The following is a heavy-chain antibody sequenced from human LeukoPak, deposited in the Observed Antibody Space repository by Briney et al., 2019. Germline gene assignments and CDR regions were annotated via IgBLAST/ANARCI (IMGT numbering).Heavy chain of an antibody. CDR2: IKMDERSA. CDR3: ATVFKGSSLQDY. CDR1: GFTITNNW. D-gene: IGHD3-10*01. V-gene: IGHV3-74*03. J-gene: IGHJ4*02. Sequence: GGSLRLSCTVSGFTITNNWMYWVRQAPGRGLVWVSRIKMDERSAVYADSVKGRFIISRDNAKNTVYLQMNSLRADDAAVYYCATVFKGSSLQDYWGQGTLVTVSS.